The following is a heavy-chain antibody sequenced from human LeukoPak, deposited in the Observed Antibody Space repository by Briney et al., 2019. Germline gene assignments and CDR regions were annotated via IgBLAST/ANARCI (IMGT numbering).Heavy chain of an antibody. CDR1: GYTFTDYY. CDR2: INPHSGDT. CDR3: AREDDTSGYPDY. J-gene: IGHJ4*02. D-gene: IGHD3-22*01. V-gene: IGHV1-2*06. Sequence: LAASVKVSCKASGYTFTDYYIHWVRQAPGQGLEWMGRINPHSGDTNYAQKFQGRVTMTRDTSISTAYMQLSRLRSDDAAVYYCAREDDTSGYPDYWGQETLATVSS.